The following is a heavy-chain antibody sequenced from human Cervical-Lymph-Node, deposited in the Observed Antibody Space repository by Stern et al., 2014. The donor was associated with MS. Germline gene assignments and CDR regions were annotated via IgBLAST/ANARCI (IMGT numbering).Heavy chain of an antibody. Sequence: VQLVQSGSELKKPGASVKGSCRASGYTFTTFSMNWVRQAPGQGLEWMGWIKTNTGNPTYAQGVTGRFVFSLDSSVSTAYLQISSLKAEDTAVYYCARGDEAEYFQHWGQGTLVTVSS. J-gene: IGHJ1*01. CDR2: IKTNTGNP. D-gene: IGHD2-21*02. V-gene: IGHV7-4-1*02. CDR1: GYTFTTFS. CDR3: ARGDEAEYFQH.